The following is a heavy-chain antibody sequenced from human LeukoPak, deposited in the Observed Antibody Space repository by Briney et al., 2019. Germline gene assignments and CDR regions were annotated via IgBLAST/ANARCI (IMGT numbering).Heavy chain of an antibody. V-gene: IGHV4-39*01. J-gene: IGHJ4*02. CDR1: GDSVSSSSYY. D-gene: IGHD7-27*01. CDR3: ATGEGYYFDY. Sequence: PSETLCLTCTVSGDSVSSSSYYWGWSRQPPGKGLEWIGSIYYSGSTYYNPSLKRRVTISVDTSKNQFSLKLSSVTAADTAVYYCATGEGYYFDYWGQGTLVTVSS. CDR2: IYYSGST.